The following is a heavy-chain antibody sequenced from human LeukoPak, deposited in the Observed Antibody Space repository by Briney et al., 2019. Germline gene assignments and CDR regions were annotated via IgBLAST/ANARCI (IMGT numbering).Heavy chain of an antibody. D-gene: IGHD2-2*01. Sequence: SETLSLTCAVYGGSFSGYYWSWIRQPPGKGLEWIGEINHSGSTNYNPSLKSRVTISVDTSKNQFSLKLISVTAADTAVYYCARGGQLLPIDYWGQGTLVTVSS. CDR2: INHSGST. CDR1: GGSFSGYY. J-gene: IGHJ4*02. V-gene: IGHV4-34*01. CDR3: ARGGQLLPIDY.